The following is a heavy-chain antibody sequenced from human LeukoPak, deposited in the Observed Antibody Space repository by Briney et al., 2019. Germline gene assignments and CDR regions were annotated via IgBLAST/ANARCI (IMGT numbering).Heavy chain of an antibody. CDR1: GFTFSSYG. J-gene: IGHJ4*02. Sequence: QPGGPLRLSCAASGFTFSSYGMHWVRQAPGKGLEWVAFIRYDGSNKYYADSVKGRFTISRDNSKNTLYLQMNSLRAEDTAVYYCARVEGSSWSRSRYYFDYWGQGTLVTVSS. D-gene: IGHD6-13*01. CDR3: ARVEGSSWSRSRYYFDY. V-gene: IGHV3-30*02. CDR2: IRYDGSNK.